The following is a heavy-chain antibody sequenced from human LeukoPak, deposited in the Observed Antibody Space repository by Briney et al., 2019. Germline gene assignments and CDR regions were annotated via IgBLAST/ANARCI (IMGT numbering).Heavy chain of an antibody. D-gene: IGHD2-15*01. CDR2: ISYDGSNK. J-gene: IGHJ5*02. CDR1: GFTFSSYG. V-gene: IGHV3-30*18. CDR3: AKASVWCSGGSCYGGDWFDP. Sequence: PGRSPRLSCAASGFTFSSYGMHWVRQAPGKGLEWVAVISYDGSNKYYADSVKGRFTISRDNSKNTLYLQMNSLRAEDTAVYYCAKASVWCSGGSCYGGDWFDPWGQGTLVTVSS.